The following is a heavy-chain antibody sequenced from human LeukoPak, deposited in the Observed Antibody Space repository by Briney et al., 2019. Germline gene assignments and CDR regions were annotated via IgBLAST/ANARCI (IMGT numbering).Heavy chain of an antibody. Sequence: ASVKVSCKASGYTFTSYGISWVRQAPGKGLEWMGWISAYNGNTNYAQKLQGRVTMTTDTSTSTAYMELRSLRSDDTAVYYCARAGGNYDSSGYYVRWFDPWGQGTLVAVSS. D-gene: IGHD3-22*01. CDR1: GYTFTSYG. CDR2: ISAYNGNT. V-gene: IGHV1-18*01. J-gene: IGHJ5*02. CDR3: ARAGGNYDSSGYYVRWFDP.